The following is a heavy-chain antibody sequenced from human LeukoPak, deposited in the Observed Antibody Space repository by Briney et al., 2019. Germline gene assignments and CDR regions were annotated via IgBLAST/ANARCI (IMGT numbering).Heavy chain of an antibody. CDR1: GGSISSSNW. J-gene: IGHJ4*02. CDR3: ARDAGPRGFGGVILPSY. D-gene: IGHD3-16*02. CDR2: IYHSGST. V-gene: IGHV4-4*02. Sequence: SETLSLTCAVSGGSISSSNWWSWVRQPPGKGLEWIGEIYHSGSTNYNPSLKSRVTISVDKSKNQFSLKLSSVTAADTAVYYCARDAGPRGFGGVILPSYWGQGTLVTVSS.